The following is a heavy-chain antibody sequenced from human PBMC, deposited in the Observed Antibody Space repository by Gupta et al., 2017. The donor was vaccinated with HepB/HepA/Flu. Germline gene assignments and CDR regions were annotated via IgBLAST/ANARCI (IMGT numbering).Heavy chain of an antibody. CDR1: GDSIIITNYF. CDR3: ARLGTGWYGTIFDH. J-gene: IGHJ4*02. D-gene: IGHD6-19*01. CDR2: INYSGTT. Sequence: QLQLQESGPGLVQPSETLSLTCTVSGDSIIITNYFWVWVRQPPGKGLEWIGSINYSGTTYYTSSLKSRVSMSIDTSKNHFSLRLTSVTAADTAFYYCARLGTGWYGTIFDHWGQGTLVTVSS. V-gene: IGHV4-39*01.